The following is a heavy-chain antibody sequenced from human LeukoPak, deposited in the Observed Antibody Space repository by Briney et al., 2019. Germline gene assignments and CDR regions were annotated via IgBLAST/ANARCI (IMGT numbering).Heavy chain of an antibody. D-gene: IGHD2-2*01. CDR1: GYTFTDYY. CDR3: ARANFLYCSSTTCLFDY. CDR2: INPNDGDT. J-gene: IGHJ4*02. V-gene: IGHV1-2*02. Sequence: ASVEVSCKASGYTFTDYYMHWVRQAPGQGFEWMGWINPNDGDTNYAQKFQGRVTMTRDTSISTTHMEVSRLRSDDTAVYYCARANFLYCSSTTCLFDYWGQGTLVTVSS.